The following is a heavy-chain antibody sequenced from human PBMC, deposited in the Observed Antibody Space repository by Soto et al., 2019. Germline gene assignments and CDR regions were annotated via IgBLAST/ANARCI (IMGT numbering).Heavy chain of an antibody. V-gene: IGHV4-30-4*01. CDR2: IYYSVST. Sequence: SATLSLTCTVSGGSISSGDNYCRWIRQPPGKGLEWIGNIYYSVSTYYNPSLKSRVSISVDTSRDQFSLKLSAVTAADTAVYYSARAAVAVVSAPYYFDYCGQGTRATVSS. J-gene: IGHJ4*02. CDR3: ARAAVAVVSAPYYFDY. CDR1: GGSISSGDNY. D-gene: IGHD2-21*01.